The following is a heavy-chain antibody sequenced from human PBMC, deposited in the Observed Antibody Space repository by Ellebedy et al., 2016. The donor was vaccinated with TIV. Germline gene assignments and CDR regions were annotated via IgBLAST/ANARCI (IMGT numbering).Heavy chain of an antibody. D-gene: IGHD3-3*01. CDR1: GFTFSTYT. CDR3: ARDRACIADFCGADY. Sequence: PGGSLRLSCAASGFTFSTYTMPWVRQAPGKGLEWVSGISCGGFSTFYADSLKGRFTISRDNSKTTLYLQMNTLRAEDTAIYYCARDRACIADFCGADYWGQGTLVTVSS. CDR2: ISCGGFST. J-gene: IGHJ4*02. V-gene: IGHV3-23*01.